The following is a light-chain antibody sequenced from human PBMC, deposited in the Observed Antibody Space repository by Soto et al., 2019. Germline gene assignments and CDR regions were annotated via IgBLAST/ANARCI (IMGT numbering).Light chain of an antibody. V-gene: IGLV2-14*03. Sequence: QSVLTQPASVSGSPGQSIAISCTGTSSDVGAYDFVSWYQQHPDKAPKLLIYEVSNRPSGVSDRFSGSKSVNTATLTISGLQAEDEADYYCSSHTTSNTRVFGTRTKLTVL. J-gene: IGLJ1*01. CDR3: SSHTTSNTRV. CDR2: EVS. CDR1: SSDVGAYDF.